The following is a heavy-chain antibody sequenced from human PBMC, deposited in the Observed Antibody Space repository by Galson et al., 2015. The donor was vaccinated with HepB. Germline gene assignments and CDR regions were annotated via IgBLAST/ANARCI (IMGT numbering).Heavy chain of an antibody. CDR1: GFTFSSFW. Sequence: SLRLSCAASGFTFSSFWMSWVRQAPGKGLEWVANINQDGSEKNYVDSVKGRFTISRDNAKNSLYLQMNSLRAEDTAVYYCARDIRVGYYGSGSSGWFDPWGQRTLVTVSS. V-gene: IGHV3-7*03. CDR2: INQDGSEK. D-gene: IGHD3-10*01. J-gene: IGHJ5*02. CDR3: ARDIRVGYYGSGSSGWFDP.